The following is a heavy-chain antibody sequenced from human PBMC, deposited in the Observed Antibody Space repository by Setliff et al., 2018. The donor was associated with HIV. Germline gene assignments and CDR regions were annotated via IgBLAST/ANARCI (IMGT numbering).Heavy chain of an antibody. D-gene: IGHD3-3*01. J-gene: IGHJ5*02. V-gene: IGHV4-61*09. Sequence: VMSSETLSLTCTVSGGSMNSDSYSWTWLRQPAGKGPELIGHIYVGGSVIYNPSLASRVTISMVPSKNQFSLDLSSVTAADTAKYYCARAKTIGVSAVFFDPWGQGRPVTVSS. CDR1: GGSMNSDSYS. CDR2: IYVGGSV. CDR3: ARAKTIGVSAVFFDP.